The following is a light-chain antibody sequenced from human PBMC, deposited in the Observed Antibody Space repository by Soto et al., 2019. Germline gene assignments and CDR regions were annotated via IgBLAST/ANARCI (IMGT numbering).Light chain of an antibody. CDR2: GAS. Sequence: DIQMTQSPSSLSASVGDRVTITCRASQGIRIDLGWLQQRPGKAPKRLIYGASSLQSGVPPRFGGSGYGTEFTLTISNLQPEDFATYYCLQHNSFPRTFGQGTKVDIK. J-gene: IGKJ1*01. CDR1: QGIRID. V-gene: IGKV1-17*02. CDR3: LQHNSFPRT.